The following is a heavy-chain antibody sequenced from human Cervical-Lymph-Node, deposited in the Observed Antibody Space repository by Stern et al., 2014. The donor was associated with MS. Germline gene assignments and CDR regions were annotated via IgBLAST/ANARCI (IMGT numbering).Heavy chain of an antibody. Sequence: QLVQSGAEVKKPGASVKVSCKASGYTFTSYGISWVRQAPGQRLEWMGRIRPYHGHTIYAQKLHGRVTMPTDTSTSPAYMELRSLRSDDTAVYYCARGLLGSENAFDIWGQGTMVTVSS. D-gene: IGHD2-15*01. CDR3: ARGLLGSENAFDI. CDR2: IRPYHGHT. V-gene: IGHV1-18*01. CDR1: GYTFTSYG. J-gene: IGHJ3*02.